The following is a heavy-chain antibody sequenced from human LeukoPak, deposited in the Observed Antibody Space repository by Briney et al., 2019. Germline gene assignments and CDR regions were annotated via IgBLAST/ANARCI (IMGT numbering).Heavy chain of an antibody. D-gene: IGHD3-10*01. Sequence: PSETLSLTCTVSGGSISSGSYYWGWIRQPPGKGLEWIGSIYYSGSTYYNPSLKSRVTISVDTSKNQFSLKLSSVTAADTAVYYCARGGFELDYWGQGTLVTVSS. CDR1: GGSISSGSYY. V-gene: IGHV4-39*07. CDR2: IYYSGST. J-gene: IGHJ4*02. CDR3: ARGGFELDY.